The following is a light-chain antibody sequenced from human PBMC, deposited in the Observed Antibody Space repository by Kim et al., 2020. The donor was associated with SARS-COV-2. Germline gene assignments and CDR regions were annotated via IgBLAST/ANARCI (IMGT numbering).Light chain of an antibody. V-gene: IGKV3-20*01. CDR3: QQYDKGT. CDR2: YVS. Sequence: SLSPGERATLSCRASQNFGNTYLAWYQQKHGQAPRLLIDYVSRRATGIPDRFIGSGSGTDFTLTITRLEPEDFAVYYCQQYDKGTFGGGTKVDIK. J-gene: IGKJ4*01. CDR1: QNFGNTY.